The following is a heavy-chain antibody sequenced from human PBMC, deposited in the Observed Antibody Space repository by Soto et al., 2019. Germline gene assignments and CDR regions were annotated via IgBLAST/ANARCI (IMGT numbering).Heavy chain of an antibody. CDR1: GYTFTGHY. CDR2: INANTGFT. D-gene: IGHD2-15*01. Sequence: VASVKVSCKASGYTFTGHYMHWVRQAPGQGLEWMGYINANTGFTNYGQKFQGRVAMTRDTSISTAYMELSRLRSDDTAVYYCAREDACSGGSCHPDYWGQGTLVTVSS. J-gene: IGHJ4*02. CDR3: AREDACSGGSCHPDY. V-gene: IGHV1-2*02.